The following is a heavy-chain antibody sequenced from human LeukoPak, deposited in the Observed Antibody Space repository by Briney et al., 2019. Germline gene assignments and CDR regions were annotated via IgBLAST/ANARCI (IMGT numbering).Heavy chain of an antibody. D-gene: IGHD1-26*01. CDR1: RFTFSSYA. V-gene: IGHV3-64*01. CDR2: ISSNGGST. CDR3: ARAVVGATFGYFDY. J-gene: IGHJ4*02. Sequence: GSLRLSCAASRFTFSSYAMHWVRQAPGKGLEYVSAISSNGGSTYYANSVKGRFTISRDNSKNTLYLQMGSLRAEDMAVYYCARAVVGATFGYFDYWGQGTLVTVSS.